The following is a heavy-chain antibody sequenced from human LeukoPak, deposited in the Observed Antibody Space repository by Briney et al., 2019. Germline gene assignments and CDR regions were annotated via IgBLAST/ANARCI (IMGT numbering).Heavy chain of an antibody. D-gene: IGHD3-10*01. V-gene: IGHV1-18*01. CDR3: ARVSNYYGSGSYYNAKYNWFDP. Sequence: ASVKVSCKASGYTFTSYGISWVRQAPGQGLEWMGWISAYNGNTNYAQKLQGRGTMTTDTSTSTAYMELRSLRSDDTAVYYCARVSNYYGSGSYYNAKYNWFDPWGQGTLVTVSS. J-gene: IGHJ5*02. CDR2: ISAYNGNT. CDR1: GYTFTSYG.